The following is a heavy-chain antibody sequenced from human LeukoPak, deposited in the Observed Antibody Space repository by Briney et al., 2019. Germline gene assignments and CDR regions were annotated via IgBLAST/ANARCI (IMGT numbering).Heavy chain of an antibody. CDR2: ISSSGSTI. J-gene: IGHJ4*02. D-gene: IGHD5-18*01. V-gene: IGHV3-11*04. CDR3: VRGTASFLGYFDS. CDR1: GFTFSDYY. Sequence: GGSLRLSCAASGFTFSDYYMSWIRQAPGKGLEWVSYISSSGSTIYYADSVKGRFTISRDNSNNTLSLEMNSLRAEDTAIYYCVRGTASFLGYFDSWGQGTLVTVSS.